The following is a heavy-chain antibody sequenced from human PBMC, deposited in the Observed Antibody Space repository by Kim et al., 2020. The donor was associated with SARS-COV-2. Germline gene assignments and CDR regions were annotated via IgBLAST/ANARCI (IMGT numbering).Heavy chain of an antibody. J-gene: IGHJ4*02. CDR3: ARLQWLVKDYGVDY. D-gene: IGHD6-19*01. Sequence: SPTVQGQVTISADKSISTAYLQWSSLKASDTAMYYCARLQWLVKDYGVDYWGQGTLVTVSS. V-gene: IGHV5-51*01.